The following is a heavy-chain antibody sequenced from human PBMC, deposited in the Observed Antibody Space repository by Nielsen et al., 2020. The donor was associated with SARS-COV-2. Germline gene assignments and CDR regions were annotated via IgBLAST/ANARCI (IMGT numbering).Heavy chain of an antibody. J-gene: IGHJ4*02. CDR2: IYYSGST. CDR1: GCSISSGDYY. Sequence: SETLSLTCTVSGCSISSGDYYWSWIRQPPGKGLEWIGYIYYSGSTYYNPSLKSRVTISVDTSKNQFSLKLSSVTDADTALYYCARVTYYDSSGYLDYWGQGTLVTVSS. V-gene: IGHV4-30-4*01. CDR3: ARVTYYDSSGYLDY. D-gene: IGHD3-22*01.